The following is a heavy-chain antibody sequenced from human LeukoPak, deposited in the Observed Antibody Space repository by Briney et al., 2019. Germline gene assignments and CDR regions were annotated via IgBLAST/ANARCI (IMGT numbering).Heavy chain of an antibody. CDR2: ISGSGGST. V-gene: IGHV3-23*01. CDR3: AKVLADYYYDSSGYYQY. CDR1: GFTFSSYA. D-gene: IGHD3-22*01. Sequence: GGSLRLSCAASGFTFSSYAMSWVRQAPGKGLEWVSAISGSGGSTYYADSVKGRLTISRDNSKNTMYLQMNSLRAEDTAVYCCAKVLADYYYDSSGYYQYWGQGTRVSVPT. J-gene: IGHJ4*02.